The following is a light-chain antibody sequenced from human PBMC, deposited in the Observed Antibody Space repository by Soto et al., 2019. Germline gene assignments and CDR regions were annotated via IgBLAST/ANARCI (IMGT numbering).Light chain of an antibody. CDR3: QHHDNWPLIT. Sequence: ETVMTQSPATLSVSPGERATLSCRASHSVGSTLAWYQQKPGQAPRVLIYGASIRATGIPVRFSGSGSGTAFTPTISSLQSEDFALYYCQHHDNWPLITFGQGTRLEIK. CDR1: HSVGST. CDR2: GAS. J-gene: IGKJ5*01. V-gene: IGKV3-15*01.